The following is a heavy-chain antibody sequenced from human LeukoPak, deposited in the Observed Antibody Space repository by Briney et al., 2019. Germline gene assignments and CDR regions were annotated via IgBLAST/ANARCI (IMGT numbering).Heavy chain of an antibody. J-gene: IGHJ4*02. Sequence: GGSLRLSCAASGFSVSTNYISWVRQAPGKGLEWVSAFYSDGRIFYPVSVKCRFTVSRENSENTLYLQMDSLRAEDTAMYHCVRQASSVTTFIYWGQGTLVTVSS. CDR2: FYSDGRI. CDR3: VRQASSVTTFIY. V-gene: IGHV3-53*01. CDR1: GFSVSTNY. D-gene: IGHD4-17*01.